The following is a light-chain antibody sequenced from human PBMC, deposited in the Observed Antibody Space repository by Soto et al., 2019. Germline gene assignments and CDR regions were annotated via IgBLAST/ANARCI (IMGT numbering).Light chain of an antibody. CDR3: QQRSNWRGLT. Sequence: EIVLSQSPATLSLSPGERATLTCRASQSVSNYLAWYQQKPGQAPRLLIYDASNRATGIPARFSGSGSGTDFTLTITSLEPEDFAVYYCQQRSNWRGLTFGGGTKVEIK. J-gene: IGKJ4*01. CDR1: QSVSNY. V-gene: IGKV3-11*01. CDR2: DAS.